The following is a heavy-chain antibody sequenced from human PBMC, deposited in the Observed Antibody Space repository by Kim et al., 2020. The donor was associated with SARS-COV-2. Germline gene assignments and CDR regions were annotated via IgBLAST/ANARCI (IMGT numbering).Heavy chain of an antibody. CDR1: GGSISSYY. Sequence: SETLSLTCTVSGGSISSYYWSWIRQPPGKGLEWIGYIYYSGSTNYNPSLKSRVTISVDTSKNQFSLKLSSVTAADTAVYYCARSGDTYYYDSSGYYDPVTYDYWGQGTLVTVSS. D-gene: IGHD3-22*01. CDR3: ARSGDTYYYDSSGYYDPVTYDY. V-gene: IGHV4-59*01. J-gene: IGHJ4*02. CDR2: IYYSGST.